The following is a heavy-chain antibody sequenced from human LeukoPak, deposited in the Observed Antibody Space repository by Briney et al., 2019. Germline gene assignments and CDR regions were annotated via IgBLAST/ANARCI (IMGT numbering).Heavy chain of an antibody. D-gene: IGHD3-22*01. V-gene: IGHV1-18*01. CDR3: ARAKRYYYDSSGSQSFYFDY. CDR1: GYTFTSFG. Sequence: APVKVSCKASGYTFTSFGISWVRQAPGQGVEWMGWISAFNGYTNYAQKLQGRVSMTTDTSTGTAYMELRSLRSDDTAVYYCARAKRYYYDSSGSQSFYFDYWGQGTLVTVSS. J-gene: IGHJ4*02. CDR2: ISAFNGYT.